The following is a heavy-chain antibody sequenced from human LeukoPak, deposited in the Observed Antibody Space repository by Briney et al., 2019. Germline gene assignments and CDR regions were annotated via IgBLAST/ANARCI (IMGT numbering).Heavy chain of an antibody. CDR1: GGSISSSNW. D-gene: IGHD3-10*01. V-gene: IGHV4-4*02. J-gene: IGHJ5*02. Sequence: SETLSLTCAVSGGSISSSNWWSWVRQLPGKGLEWIGEIYHSGSTNYNPSLKSRVTISVDKSKNQFSLKLSSVTAADTAVYYCARVSREYYYGSGSYSLWFDPWGQGTLVTVSS. CDR2: IYHSGST. CDR3: ARVSREYYYGSGSYSLWFDP.